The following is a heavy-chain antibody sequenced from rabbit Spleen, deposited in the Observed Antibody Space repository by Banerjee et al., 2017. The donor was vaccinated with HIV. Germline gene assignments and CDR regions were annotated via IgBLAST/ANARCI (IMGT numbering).Heavy chain of an antibody. CDR1: GFSFSSSYW. D-gene: IGHD6-1*01. CDR2: IYAGSSGST. J-gene: IGHJ4*01. Sequence: QSLEESGGDLVKPGGTLTLTCTASGFSFSSSYWICWVRQAPGKGLEWIACIYAGSSGSTYYASWAQGRFTISKTSSTTVTLQMTSLTAADTATYFCARGSTNGGDGCPLWGPGTLVTVS. CDR3: ARGSTNGGDGCPL. V-gene: IGHV1S40*01.